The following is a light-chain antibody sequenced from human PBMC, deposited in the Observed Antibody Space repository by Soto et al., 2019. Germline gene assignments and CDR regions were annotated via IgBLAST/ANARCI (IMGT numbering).Light chain of an antibody. CDR1: QSISSY. J-gene: IGKJ4*01. V-gene: IGKV1-39*01. Sequence: DIQMTQSPSSLSASVGDRVTITCRASQSISSYLNWYQQKPGKAPKLLIYAASRLQSGVPSRFSGSGSVTDFXLXISSLXXXDFXXYYCQQRYSTPALTFGXGXKVEIK. CDR2: AAS. CDR3: QQRYSTPALT.